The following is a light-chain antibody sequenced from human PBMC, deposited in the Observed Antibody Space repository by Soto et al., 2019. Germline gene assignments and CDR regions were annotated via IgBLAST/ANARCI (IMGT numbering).Light chain of an antibody. Sequence: QSVLTQPHSVSGSPGQSVTISCTGTSSDVGGYSYVPWYQQHPGKAPELIIYDVTERPSGVPDRFSGSNSGNTASLTISGLQAEDEADYYCCSYTGSYSYVFGIGTKVTVL. CDR3: CSYTGSYSYV. V-gene: IGLV2-11*01. CDR1: SSDVGGYSY. J-gene: IGLJ1*01. CDR2: DVT.